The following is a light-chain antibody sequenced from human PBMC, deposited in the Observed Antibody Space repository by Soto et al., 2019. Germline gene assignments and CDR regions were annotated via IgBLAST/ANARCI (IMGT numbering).Light chain of an antibody. CDR3: QQSYSIPFT. Sequence: DIQMTQSPSTLPASVGDIVTITCRAGQGISTYLNWNQQKPGKAPKILIYDTSSLQIGVPARFSGSGSGTEFTLTISSLQPEDFATYYCQQSYSIPFTFGPGTKVDIK. CDR1: QGISTY. CDR2: DTS. J-gene: IGKJ3*01. V-gene: IGKV1-39*01.